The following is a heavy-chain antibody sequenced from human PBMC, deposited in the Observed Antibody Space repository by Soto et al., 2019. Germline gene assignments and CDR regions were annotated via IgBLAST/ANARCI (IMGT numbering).Heavy chain of an antibody. CDR2: IYYSGST. Sequence: SETLSLTCTVSGGSISGYYWSWIRQPPGKGLEWIGYIYYSGSTNYNPSLKSRVTISVDTSKNQFSLKLSSVTAADTAVYYCARGESAAGWSFFDYWGQGALVTVSS. D-gene: IGHD6-13*01. J-gene: IGHJ4*02. CDR1: GGSISGYY. V-gene: IGHV4-59*01. CDR3: ARGESAAGWSFFDY.